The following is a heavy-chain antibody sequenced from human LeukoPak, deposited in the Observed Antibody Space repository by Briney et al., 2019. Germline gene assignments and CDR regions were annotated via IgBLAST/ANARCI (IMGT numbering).Heavy chain of an antibody. CDR1: GGSISSYY. CDR3: ARFSRNYYYDT. CDR2: IYYSGST. Sequence: SETLSLTCTVSGGSISSYYWSWIRQPPGKGLEWIGYIYYSGSTNYNPSLKSRVTISVDTSKNQFSLKLSSVTAADTAVYYCARFSRNYYYDTCGQGTLVTVSS. V-gene: IGHV4-59*12. D-gene: IGHD3-22*01. J-gene: IGHJ5*02.